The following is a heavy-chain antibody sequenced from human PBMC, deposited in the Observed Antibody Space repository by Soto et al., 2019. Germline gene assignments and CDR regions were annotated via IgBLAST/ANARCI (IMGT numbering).Heavy chain of an antibody. V-gene: IGHV3-74*01. CDR1: GFSFSSHW. Sequence: GGSLRLSCAASGFSFSSHWMNWVRQAPGKGLVWVSRISGDGRTTSHADSVKGRFTISRDNAKNTLYLQVNSLRVEDTAVYYCARGVPNCSSSSCYFDFWGQGILVTVSS. D-gene: IGHD2-2*01. CDR3: ARGVPNCSSSSCYFDF. J-gene: IGHJ4*02. CDR2: ISGDGRTT.